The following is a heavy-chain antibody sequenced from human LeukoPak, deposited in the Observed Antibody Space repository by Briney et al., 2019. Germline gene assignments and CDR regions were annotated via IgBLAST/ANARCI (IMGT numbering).Heavy chain of an antibody. CDR3: ARVQVSDDNWGFFDY. J-gene: IGHJ4*02. CDR2: INPNSGGS. CDR1: GYTFPANY. Sequence: ASVKVSCKASGYTFPANYMHWVRQAPGQGLEWMGWINPNSGGSNSAQKFQGRVTMTRETSISTAYMELSRLSSDDTAVYYCARVQVSDDNWGFFDYWGQGTLVTVSS. D-gene: IGHD1-1*01. V-gene: IGHV1-2*02.